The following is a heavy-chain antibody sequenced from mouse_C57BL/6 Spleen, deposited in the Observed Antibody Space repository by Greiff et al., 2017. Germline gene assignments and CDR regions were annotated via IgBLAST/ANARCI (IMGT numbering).Heavy chain of an antibody. CDR2: IYPGSGST. D-gene: IGHD1-1*02. Sequence: QVQLQQSGAELVKPGASVKMSCKASGYTFTSYWITWVKQRPGQGLEWIGDIYPGSGSTNYNEKFKGKATLTVDTSSSTAYMQLSSLTSEDSAVYYCARPGVAYYMDYWGQGTTLTVSS. CDR3: ARPGVAYYMDY. J-gene: IGHJ2*01. V-gene: IGHV1-55*01. CDR1: GYTFTSYW.